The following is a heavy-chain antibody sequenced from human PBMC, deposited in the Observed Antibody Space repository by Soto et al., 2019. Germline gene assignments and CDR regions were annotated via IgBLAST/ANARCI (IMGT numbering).Heavy chain of an antibody. CDR2: ISAYNGNT. CDR3: ARDGYYDSSGYLSDFDY. Sequence: QVQLVQSGAEVKKPGASVKVSCKASGYTFTSYGISWVRQAPGQGLEWMGWISAYNGNTNYAQKLQGRVTMTTDTATSTAYMELRSLRSDDTAVYYCARDGYYDSSGYLSDFDYWGQGTLVTVSS. J-gene: IGHJ4*02. D-gene: IGHD3-22*01. CDR1: GYTFTSYG. V-gene: IGHV1-18*01.